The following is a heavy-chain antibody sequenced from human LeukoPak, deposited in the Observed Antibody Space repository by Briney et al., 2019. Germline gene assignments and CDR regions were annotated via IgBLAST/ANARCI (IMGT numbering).Heavy chain of an antibody. V-gene: IGHV4-38-2*02. J-gene: IGHJ4*02. CDR3: ARRWTGGYDLYYFDY. CDR2: IYHSGST. D-gene: IGHD5-12*01. Sequence: SETLSLTCTVSGYSISSSYYWGWIRPPPGKGLEWIGSIYHSGSTYYNPSLKSRVTISVDTSKNQFSLKLSSVTAADTAVYYCARRWTGGYDLYYFDYWGQGTLVTVSS. CDR1: GYSISSSYY.